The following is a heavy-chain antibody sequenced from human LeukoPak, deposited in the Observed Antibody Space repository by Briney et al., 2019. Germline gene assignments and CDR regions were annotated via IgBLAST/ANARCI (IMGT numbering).Heavy chain of an antibody. Sequence: TGGSLRLSCAASTFTFSNAWMSWVRQAPGKGLEWVGRIKSKSDGGTTDYAAPVKGRFTISRDDSKNTLYLQMNSLKTEDTAVYYCTTAPRGYCSGGSCSYAFDIWGQGTMVTVSS. J-gene: IGHJ3*02. CDR1: TFTFSNAW. CDR3: TTAPRGYCSGGSCSYAFDI. CDR2: IKSKSDGGTT. V-gene: IGHV3-15*01. D-gene: IGHD2-15*01.